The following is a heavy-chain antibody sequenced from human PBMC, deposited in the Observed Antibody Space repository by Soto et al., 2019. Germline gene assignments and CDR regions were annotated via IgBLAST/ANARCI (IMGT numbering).Heavy chain of an antibody. J-gene: IGHJ5*02. D-gene: IGHD5-12*01. CDR1: GYSFTDFA. CDR3: ARGPLSGVATIWDYANWFDP. V-gene: IGHV1-3*01. Sequence: QAQLVQSGAEVKKPGASVKVSCKASGYSFTDFAMHWVRLASGQRLEWMGWINADKGDTKYSPKFQGRVTITRDTSATTVYMELRSLRSEDTAVYYCARGPLSGVATIWDYANWFDPWGQASLVTVST. CDR2: INADKGDT.